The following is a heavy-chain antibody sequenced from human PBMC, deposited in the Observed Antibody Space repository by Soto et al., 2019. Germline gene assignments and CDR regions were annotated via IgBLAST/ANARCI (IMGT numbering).Heavy chain of an antibody. J-gene: IGHJ6*02. Sequence: SETLSLTCAVYGGSFSGYYWSWIRQPPGKGLEWIGEINHSGSTNYNPSLKSRVTISVDTSKNQFSLKLSSVTAADTAVYYCARTELGYQLLFNYYYGMDVWGQGTTVTVSS. CDR1: GGSFSGYY. CDR3: ARTELGYQLLFNYYYGMDV. V-gene: IGHV4-34*01. CDR2: INHSGST. D-gene: IGHD2-2*01.